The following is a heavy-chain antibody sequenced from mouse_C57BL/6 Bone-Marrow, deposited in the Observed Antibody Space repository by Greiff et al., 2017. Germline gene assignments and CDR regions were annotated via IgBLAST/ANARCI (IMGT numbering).Heavy chain of an antibody. CDR1: GFTFSSYA. CDR3: AREGIRAY. J-gene: IGHJ3*01. D-gene: IGHD1-3*01. Sequence: VHVKQSGGGLVKPGGSLKLSCAASGFTFSSYAMSWVRQTPEKRLEWVATISDGGSYTYYPDNVKGRFTISRDNAKNNLYLQMSHLKSEDTAMYYCAREGIRAYWGQGTLVTVSA. CDR2: ISDGGSYT. V-gene: IGHV5-4*01.